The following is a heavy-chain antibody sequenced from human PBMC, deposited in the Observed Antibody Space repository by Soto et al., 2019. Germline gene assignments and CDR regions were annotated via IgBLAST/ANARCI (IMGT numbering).Heavy chain of an antibody. CDR3: ARVLGSYSGYQLDYYYYYGMDV. Sequence: PSETLSLTCTVSGGSISSSSYYWGWIRQPPGKGLEWIGSIYYSGSTYYNPSLKSRVTISVDTSKNQFSLKLSSVTAADTAVYYCARVLGSYSGYQLDYYYYYGMDVWGQGTTVTVSS. J-gene: IGHJ6*02. CDR2: IYYSGST. CDR1: GGSISSSSYY. V-gene: IGHV4-39*01. D-gene: IGHD5-12*01.